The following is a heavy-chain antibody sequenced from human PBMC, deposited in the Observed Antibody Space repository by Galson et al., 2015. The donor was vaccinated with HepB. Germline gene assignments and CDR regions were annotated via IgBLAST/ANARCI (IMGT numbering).Heavy chain of an antibody. D-gene: IGHD2-2*01. Sequence: SLRLSCAGSGLTLSLDWMSWVRQAPGKGLEWVANINRDGSQKDYVDSVKGRFTISRDNAKNSLDLQMNSLRVEGTAIYYCAKYLHGYGLDVWGQGTTVTVSS. CDR1: GLTLSLDW. CDR3: AKYLHGYGLDV. V-gene: IGHV3-7*01. J-gene: IGHJ6*02. CDR2: INRDGSQK.